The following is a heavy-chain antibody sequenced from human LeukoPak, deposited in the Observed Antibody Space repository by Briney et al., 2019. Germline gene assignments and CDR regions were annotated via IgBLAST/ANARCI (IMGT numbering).Heavy chain of an antibody. V-gene: IGHV3-7*03. J-gene: IGHJ1*01. CDR3: ARDLDDYNDFPPIFQY. D-gene: IGHD5-24*01. CDR2: IKQDGSEK. CDR1: GFTFSSYW. Sequence: GGSLRLSCAASGFTFSSYWMSWVRQAPGKGLEWVANIKQDGSEKYYVDSVKGRFTISRDNSKNTLYLQMNSLRVEDTAVYYCARDLDDYNDFPPIFQYWGQGTQVIVSS.